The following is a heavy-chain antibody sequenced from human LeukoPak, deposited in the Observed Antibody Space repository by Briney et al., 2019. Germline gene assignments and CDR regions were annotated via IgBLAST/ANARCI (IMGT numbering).Heavy chain of an antibody. Sequence: GGSLRLSCAASGFTFSNAWMSWVRQAPGKGLEWVGRIKSKTDGGTTDYAAPVKGRFTISRDDSKNTLYLQMNSLKTEDTAVYYCTTSYYYGSGNKGGYWGQGTLVTVSS. J-gene: IGHJ4*02. CDR3: TTSYYYGSGNKGGY. CDR1: GFTFSNAW. D-gene: IGHD3-10*01. V-gene: IGHV3-15*01. CDR2: IKSKTDGGTT.